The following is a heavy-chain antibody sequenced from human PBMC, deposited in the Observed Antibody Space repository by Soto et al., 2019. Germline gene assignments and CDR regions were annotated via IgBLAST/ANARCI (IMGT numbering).Heavy chain of an antibody. CDR3: ATLLRYYDSSGYVRFDR. CDR1: GFTFSSYS. CDR2: ISSSSSYI. D-gene: IGHD3-22*01. V-gene: IGHV3-21*01. Sequence: VGSLRLSCAASGFTFSSYSMNWVRQAPGKGLEWVSSISSSSSYIYYADSVKGRFTISRDNAKNSLYLQMNSLRAEDTAVYYCATLLRYYDSSGYVRFDRWGPGTLVTVSS. J-gene: IGHJ5*02.